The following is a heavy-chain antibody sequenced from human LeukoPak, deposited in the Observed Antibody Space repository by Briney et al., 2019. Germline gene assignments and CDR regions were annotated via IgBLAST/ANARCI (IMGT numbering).Heavy chain of an antibody. CDR2: IDPSDSYT. V-gene: IGHV5-10-1*01. Sequence: GESLKISWKGSGYSFTSYWISWVRQMPGKGLEWMGRIDPSDSYTNYSPSFQGHVTISADKSISTAYLQWSSLKASDTAMYYCAKRYEYYDILNDYYHFDYWGQGTLVTVSS. J-gene: IGHJ4*02. D-gene: IGHD3-9*01. CDR3: AKRYEYYDILNDYYHFDY. CDR1: GYSFTSYW.